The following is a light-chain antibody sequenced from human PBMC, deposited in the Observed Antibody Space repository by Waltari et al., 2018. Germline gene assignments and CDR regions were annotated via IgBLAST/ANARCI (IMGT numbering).Light chain of an antibody. CDR2: GAS. J-gene: IGKJ1*01. V-gene: IGKV3-20*01. CDR3: QHYVRLPAT. Sequence: EIVLTQSPGTLSLSPGERATLSCRASQSVGRTLAWYQQKHGQAPRLLMYGASSRATGTPDRFSGSGSGTDFSLTISRLEPEDFAVYYCQHYVRLPATFGQGTKVEIK. CDR1: QSVGRT.